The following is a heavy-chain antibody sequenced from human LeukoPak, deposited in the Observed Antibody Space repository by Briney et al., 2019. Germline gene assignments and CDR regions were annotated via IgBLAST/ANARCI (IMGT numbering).Heavy chain of an antibody. CDR2: INPGNGDT. CDR1: EYTFTSYT. Sequence: ASVKVSCKASEYTFTSYTLSWVRQAPGQRLEWMAWINPGNGDTKYSQKFQGRVTITRDTSASTAYMELSSLRSEDTAVYYCARVDGSGPNAPNDCWGQGSLVTVSS. CDR3: ARVDGSGPNAPNDC. V-gene: IGHV1-3*01. J-gene: IGHJ4*02. D-gene: IGHD3-10*01.